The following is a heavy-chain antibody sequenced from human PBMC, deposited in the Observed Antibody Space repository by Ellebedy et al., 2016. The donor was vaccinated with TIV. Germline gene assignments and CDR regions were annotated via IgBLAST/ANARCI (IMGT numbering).Heavy chain of an antibody. D-gene: IGHD2-15*01. Sequence: SETLSLXCTVSGGSISNYYWTWIRQPPGKGLEWMWFIYSSGSTNYNPSLTSRVTISVATSKTQYSLKLNSVTAADTAVYYCARKRDGSYIDYWGQGTLVTVSS. CDR3: ARKRDGSYIDY. CDR1: GGSISNYY. J-gene: IGHJ4*02. V-gene: IGHV4-59*01. CDR2: IYSSGST.